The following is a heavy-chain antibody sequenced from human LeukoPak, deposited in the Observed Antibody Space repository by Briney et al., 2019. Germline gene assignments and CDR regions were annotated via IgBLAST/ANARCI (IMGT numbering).Heavy chain of an antibody. CDR2: IYHSGST. J-gene: IGHJ4*02. V-gene: IGHV4-38-2*01. CDR1: GHSISSGYY. CDR3: ARGGRWLQLGPLGY. D-gene: IGHD5-24*01. Sequence: TSETLSLTCAVSGHSISSGYYWGWIRQPPGKGLEWIGSIYHSGSTYYNPSLKSRVTISVDTSKNQFSLKLSSVTAADTAVYYCARGGRWLQLGPLGYWGQGTLVTVSS.